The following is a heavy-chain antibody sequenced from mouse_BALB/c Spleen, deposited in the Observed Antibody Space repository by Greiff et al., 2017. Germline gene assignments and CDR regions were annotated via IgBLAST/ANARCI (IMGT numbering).Heavy chain of an antibody. V-gene: IGHV1-15*01. J-gene: IGHJ3*01. CDR2: IDPETGGT. CDR3: TYPLAFAY. Sequence: VQLQQSGAELVRPGASVTLSCKASGYTFTDYEMHWVKQTPVHGLEWIGAIDPETGGTAYNQKFKGKATLTADTSSSTAYMELRSLTSEDTAVYYCTYPLAFAYWGQGTLVTVSA. D-gene: IGHD5-5*01. CDR1: GYTFTDYE.